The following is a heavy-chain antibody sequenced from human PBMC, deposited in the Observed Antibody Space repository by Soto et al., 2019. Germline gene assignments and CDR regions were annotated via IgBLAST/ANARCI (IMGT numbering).Heavy chain of an antibody. V-gene: IGHV3-23*01. J-gene: IGHJ6*02. D-gene: IGHD6-19*01. Sequence: EVQLLESGGGLVQPGGSLRLSCAASGFTFSSYAMSWVRQAPGKGLEWVSAISGSGGSTYYADSVKGRFTISRDNSKNTLYLQMNSLRAEDTAVYYCAKDGPDYSSGWYPPSNLPYYYYGMDVWGQGTTVTVSS. CDR3: AKDGPDYSSGWYPPSNLPYYYYGMDV. CDR2: ISGSGGST. CDR1: GFTFSSYA.